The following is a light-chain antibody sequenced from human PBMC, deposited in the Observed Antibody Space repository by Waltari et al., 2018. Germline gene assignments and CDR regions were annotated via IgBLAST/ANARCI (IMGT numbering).Light chain of an antibody. CDR1: ASNIGGNL. Sequence: QSVLTQPPSASGTPGQRVTISCSGSASNIGGNLVNWYQQLPGKAPKLLIYRSDQRPSGGPDRFPGSKTGTSASLAISGLQSDDEADYFGASWDDSLNGHWVFGGGTKVTVL. V-gene: IGLV1-44*01. CDR3: ASWDDSLNGHWV. CDR2: RSD. J-gene: IGLJ3*02.